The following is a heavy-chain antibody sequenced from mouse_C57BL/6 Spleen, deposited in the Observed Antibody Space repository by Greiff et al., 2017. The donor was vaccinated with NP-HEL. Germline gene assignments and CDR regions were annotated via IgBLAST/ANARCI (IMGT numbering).Heavy chain of an antibody. Sequence: VKLVESGAELVKPGASVKISCKASGYAFSSYWMNWVKQRPGKGLEWIGQIYPGDGDTNYNGKFKGKATLTADKSSSTAYMQLSSLTSEDSAVYFCARSEAYYSNYVSFAYWGQGTLVTVSA. CDR2: IYPGDGDT. CDR1: GYAFSSYW. CDR3: ARSEAYYSNYVSFAY. D-gene: IGHD2-5*01. J-gene: IGHJ3*01. V-gene: IGHV1-80*01.